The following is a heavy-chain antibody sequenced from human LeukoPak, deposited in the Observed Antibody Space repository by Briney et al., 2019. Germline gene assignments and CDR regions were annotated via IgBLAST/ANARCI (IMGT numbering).Heavy chain of an antibody. J-gene: IGHJ4*02. CDR2: IYHNGDT. CDR1: GGSISTYY. V-gene: IGHV4-59*08. D-gene: IGHD2-2*02. Sequence: PWGTLSLTCRVPGGSISTYYWSWIRQSPGKGLEWIGYIYHNGDTNYNPSFKSRVTISVDTSKNQFSLRLRSVTAADTAIYYCTRHSYTPFDYWGQGSLVTVSS. CDR3: TRHSYTPFDY.